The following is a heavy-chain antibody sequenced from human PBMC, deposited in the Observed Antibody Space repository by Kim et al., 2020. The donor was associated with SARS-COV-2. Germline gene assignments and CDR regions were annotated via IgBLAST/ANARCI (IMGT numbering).Heavy chain of an antibody. D-gene: IGHD3-10*01. Sequence: EKYYVATVKGRFTISRDNAKNSLYLQMNSLRAEDTAVYYCANLGESQLDYWGQGTLVTVSS. J-gene: IGHJ4*02. CDR2: EK. V-gene: IGHV3-7*03. CDR3: ANLGESQLDY.